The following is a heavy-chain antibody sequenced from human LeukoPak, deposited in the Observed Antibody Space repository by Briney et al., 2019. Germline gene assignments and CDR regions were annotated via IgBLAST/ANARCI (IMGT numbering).Heavy chain of an antibody. D-gene: IGHD6-13*01. Sequence: ASVKDSCKASGYTFTGYYIHWVRQAPGQGLEWVGWINPNNGGTSYAQRFQGRVTMTRDTSITTAYMELPTLASDDTAIFYCARGSSSPVPNLDYWGQGTLVTVSS. CDR1: GYTFTGYY. CDR2: INPNNGGT. V-gene: IGHV1-2*02. J-gene: IGHJ4*02. CDR3: ARGSSSPVPNLDY.